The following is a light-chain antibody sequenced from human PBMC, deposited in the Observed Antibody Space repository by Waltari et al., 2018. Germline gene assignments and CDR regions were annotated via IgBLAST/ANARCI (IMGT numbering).Light chain of an antibody. CDR1: STDVGGYDY. V-gene: IGLV2-8*01. Sequence: QSALPQPPSASASPGQSVTISCTGPSTDVGGYDYVSWYQHHPGRAPQLLIFEVYKRPSGVPDRFSGSKSGNTASLTVSGLQVDDEADYYCLSYAGSNTFTFGGGTKVTVL. J-gene: IGLJ2*01. CDR3: LSYAGSNTFT. CDR2: EVY.